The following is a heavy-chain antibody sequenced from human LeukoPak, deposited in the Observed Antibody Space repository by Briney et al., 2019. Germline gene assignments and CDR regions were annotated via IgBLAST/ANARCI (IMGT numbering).Heavy chain of an antibody. CDR2: IYGGGTT. J-gene: IGHJ4*02. Sequence: GGSLRLSCAASGFTVSSNYMSWVRQAPGQGLEWVSVIYGGGTTSYADSVKGQFTISRDNSKNTLYLQVNSLRAEDTAVYYCARGGYNYGYPSYYFDYWGQGTLVTVSS. CDR1: GFTVSSNY. D-gene: IGHD5-18*01. V-gene: IGHV3-53*01. CDR3: ARGGYNYGYPSYYFDY.